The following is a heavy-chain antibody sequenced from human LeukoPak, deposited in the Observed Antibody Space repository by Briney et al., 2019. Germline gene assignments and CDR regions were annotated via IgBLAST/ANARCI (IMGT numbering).Heavy chain of an antibody. D-gene: IGHD3-10*01. V-gene: IGHV3-48*01. J-gene: IGHJ4*02. Sequence: GGSLRLSCAASGFIFGDYSMNWVRQAPGKGLEWISYISGGSSDLHYADSVKGRFTISRDNAKNSLYLQMNSLRGEDTAVYYCVRDPVRRFDYWGQGALVTVSS. CDR2: ISGGSSDL. CDR1: GFIFGDYS. CDR3: VRDPVRRFDY.